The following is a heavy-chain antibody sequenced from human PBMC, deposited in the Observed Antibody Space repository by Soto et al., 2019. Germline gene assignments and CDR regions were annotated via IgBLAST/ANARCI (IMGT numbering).Heavy chain of an antibody. CDR1: GFTFSSYS. Sequence: EVQLVESGGGLVQPGGSLRLSCAASGFTFSSYSMNWVRQAPGKGLEWVSYISSSSSTIYYADSVKGRFTISRDNAKNSLYLQMNSLRDEDTAVYYCAREDSRTGPGITIFGVVIRGGSDYWGQGTLVTVSS. CDR2: ISSSSSTI. CDR3: AREDSRTGPGITIFGVVIRGGSDY. D-gene: IGHD3-3*01. J-gene: IGHJ4*02. V-gene: IGHV3-48*02.